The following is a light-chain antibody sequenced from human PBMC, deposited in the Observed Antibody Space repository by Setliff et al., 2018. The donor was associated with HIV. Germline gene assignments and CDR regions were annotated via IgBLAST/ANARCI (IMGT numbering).Light chain of an antibody. J-gene: IGLJ3*02. CDR1: SGSIANNY. Sequence: NFMLTQPHSVSESPGKTVIISCTRSSGSIANNYVQWYQQRPCSSPTTIMFEDKQRPTGVPDRFSGSIDRSSNSASLTISGLMTEDVADYYCQSYDGTNWVFGGGTKGTVL. V-gene: IGLV6-57*01. CDR2: EDK. CDR3: QSYDGTNWV.